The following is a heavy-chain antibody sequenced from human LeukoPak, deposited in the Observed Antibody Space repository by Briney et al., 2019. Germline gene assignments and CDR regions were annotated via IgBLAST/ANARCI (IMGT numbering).Heavy chain of an antibody. CDR1: GGSISSGGYY. J-gene: IGHJ4*02. CDR3: ARVPGSFLFDY. CDR2: IYYGGST. V-gene: IGHV4-31*03. D-gene: IGHD1-26*01. Sequence: KPSQTLPLTCTVSGGSISSGGYYWSWIRQHPGKGLEWIGYIYYGGSTYYNPSLKSRVTISVDTSKNQFSLKLSSVTAADTAVYYCARVPGSFLFDYWGQGTLVTVSS.